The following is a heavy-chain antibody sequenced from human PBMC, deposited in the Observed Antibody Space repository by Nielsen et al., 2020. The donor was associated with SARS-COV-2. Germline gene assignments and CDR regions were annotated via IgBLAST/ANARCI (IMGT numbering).Heavy chain of an antibody. CDR3: ASGTEWQLPLGY. J-gene: IGHJ4*02. CDR1: GYTFTSYG. Sequence: ASVKVSCKASGYTFTSYGISWVRQAPGQRLEWMGWINAGNGNTKYSQKFQGRVTITGDTSASTAYMELSSLRSEDTAVYYCASGTEWQLPLGYWGQGTLVTVSS. D-gene: IGHD6-6*01. CDR2: INAGNGNT. V-gene: IGHV1-3*01.